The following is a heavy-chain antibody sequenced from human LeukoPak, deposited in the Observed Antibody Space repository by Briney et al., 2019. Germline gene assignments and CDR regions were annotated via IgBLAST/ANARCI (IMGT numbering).Heavy chain of an antibody. J-gene: IGHJ6*03. CDR1: GYTFTGYY. CDR3: AREVSLVDFRLYKTGSYYYMDV. D-gene: IGHD3-16*01. V-gene: IGHV1-2*02. Sequence: GASVKVSCKASGYTFTGYYMHWVRQAPGQGLEWMGWINPNSGGTNYAQKFQGRVTMTRDTSISTAYMELSRLRSDDTAVYYCAREVSLVDFRLYKTGSYYYMDVWGKGTTVTVSS. CDR2: INPNSGGT.